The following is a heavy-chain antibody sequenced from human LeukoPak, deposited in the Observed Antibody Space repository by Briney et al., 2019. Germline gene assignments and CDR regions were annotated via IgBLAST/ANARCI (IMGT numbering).Heavy chain of an antibody. CDR3: ARDYSLTLGTTTYFQH. Sequence: ASVKVSCKASGYTFTRYAINWVRQAPGQGPEWMGWINTNTGNPTYAQGFTGRFVFSLDTSVSTAYLQISSLKAEDTAVYYCARDYSLTLGTTTYFQHWGQGTLVTVSS. D-gene: IGHD1-1*01. CDR2: INTNTGNP. V-gene: IGHV7-4-1*02. J-gene: IGHJ1*01. CDR1: GYTFTRYA.